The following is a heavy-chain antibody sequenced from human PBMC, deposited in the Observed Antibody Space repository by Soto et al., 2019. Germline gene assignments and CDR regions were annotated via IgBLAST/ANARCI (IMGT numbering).Heavy chain of an antibody. J-gene: IGHJ4*02. CDR3: VRVPLDY. Sequence: GSLRLSCAASGFTFSDHYMDWVRRAPGKGLEWVGRARKKANNYTTEYAASVKGRFTISRDDSKNSLYLQMNSLKTEDTAVYYCVRVPLDYWGQGALVTVSS. V-gene: IGHV3-72*01. CDR1: GFTFSDHY. CDR2: ARKKANNYTT.